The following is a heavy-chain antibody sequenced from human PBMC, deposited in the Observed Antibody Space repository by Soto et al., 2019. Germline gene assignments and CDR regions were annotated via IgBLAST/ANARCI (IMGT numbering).Heavy chain of an antibody. CDR2: INYSGST. V-gene: IGHV4-34*01. CDR3: ARQMRGATISIYYYGMDV. CDR1: GGSFSGYY. J-gene: IGHJ6*02. D-gene: IGHD5-12*01. Sequence: PSETLSLTCAVYGGSFSGYYWSWIRQPPGKGLEWIGYINYSGSTNYNPSLKSRVTISVDTSKNQFSLKLSSVTAADTAVYYCARQMRGATISIYYYGMDVWGQGTTVTVSS.